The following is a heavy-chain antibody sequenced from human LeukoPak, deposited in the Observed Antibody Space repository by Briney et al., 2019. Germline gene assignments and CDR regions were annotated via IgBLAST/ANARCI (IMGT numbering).Heavy chain of an antibody. CDR3: ARSFLEWLLSFDP. Sequence: SETLSLTCAVYGGSFSGYYWSWIRQPPGKGLEWIGYIYYSGSAYYNPSLKSRVTISVDTSKNQFSLKLSSVTAADTAVYYCARSFLEWLLSFDPWGQGTLVTVSS. J-gene: IGHJ5*02. CDR1: GGSFSGYY. V-gene: IGHV4-34*09. CDR2: IYYSGSA. D-gene: IGHD3-3*02.